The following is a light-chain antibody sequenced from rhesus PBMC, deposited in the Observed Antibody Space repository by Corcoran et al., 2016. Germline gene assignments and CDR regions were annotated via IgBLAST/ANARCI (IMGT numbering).Light chain of an antibody. V-gene: IGLV7-76*01. CDR2: NTN. CDR3: LLYDSAGQFV. J-gene: IGLJ6*01. CDR1: AGPVPSNTY. Sequence: QAVVTQEPSLTVSPGGTVTLTCVSSAGPVPSNTYPNWFQQKRGQAPRGLLFNTNSKHSWTPARFSGSLVGGKAALTLSGAQPEDEAEYYCLLYDSAGQFVFGSGTKLTVL.